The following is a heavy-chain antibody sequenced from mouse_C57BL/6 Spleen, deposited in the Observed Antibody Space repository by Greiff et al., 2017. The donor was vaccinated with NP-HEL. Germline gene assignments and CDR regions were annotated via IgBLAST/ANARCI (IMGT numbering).Heavy chain of an antibody. V-gene: IGHV6-6*01. Sequence: EVNVVESGGGLVQPGGSMKLSCAASGFTFSDAWMDWVRQSPEKGLEWVAEIRNKANNHATYYAESVKGRFTISRDDSKSSVYLQMNSLRAEDTGIYYCTHGSSYGWYFDVWGTGTTVTVSS. CDR3: THGSSYGWYFDV. CDR1: GFTFSDAW. D-gene: IGHD1-1*01. J-gene: IGHJ1*03. CDR2: IRNKANNHAT.